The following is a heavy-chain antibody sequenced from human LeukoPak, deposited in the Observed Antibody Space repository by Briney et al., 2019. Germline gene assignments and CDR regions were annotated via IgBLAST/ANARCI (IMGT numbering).Heavy chain of an antibody. CDR2: ISGSGGST. J-gene: IGHJ6*02. CDR1: GFTFSSYA. V-gene: IGHV3-23*01. CDR3: AKDDSSRWNYYYYGMDV. D-gene: IGHD6-13*01. Sequence: GSLRLSCAASGFTFSSYAMSWVRQAPGQGLEWVSAISGSGGSTYYADSVKGRFTISRDNSKNPLYLQMNSLRAADTAVYYCAKDDSSRWNYYYYGMDVWGQGTTVTVSS.